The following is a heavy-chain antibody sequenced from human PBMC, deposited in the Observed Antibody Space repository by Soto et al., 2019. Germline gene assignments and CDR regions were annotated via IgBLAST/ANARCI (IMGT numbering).Heavy chain of an antibody. CDR1: NDSITSSRHY. D-gene: IGHD2-2*02. Sequence: SETLSLTCTVSNDSITSSRHYWAWIRQAPGKGLEWIGTIFYTGTTYYNPSLASRVTLSVDTSKNQISLILNSVAVADTAVYFCARHGPNKYRQFYYLGLDVWGQGTTVTVSS. V-gene: IGHV4-39*01. J-gene: IGHJ6*02. CDR2: IFYTGTT. CDR3: ARHGPNKYRQFYYLGLDV.